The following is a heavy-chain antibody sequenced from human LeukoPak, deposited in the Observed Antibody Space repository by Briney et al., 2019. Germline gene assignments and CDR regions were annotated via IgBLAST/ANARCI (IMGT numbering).Heavy chain of an antibody. V-gene: IGHV1-18*01. CDR2: INTYNGNT. CDR1: GYTFTSYA. D-gene: IGHD3-22*01. Sequence: ASVKVSCKASGYTFTSYAFSWVRQAPGQGLEWMGWINTYNGNTDYAQKLQGRVTMTTDTSTSTAYMELRSLRSDDTAVYYCARHSSHSHFDYWAREPWSPSPQ. J-gene: IGHJ4*02. CDR3: ARHSSHSHFDY.